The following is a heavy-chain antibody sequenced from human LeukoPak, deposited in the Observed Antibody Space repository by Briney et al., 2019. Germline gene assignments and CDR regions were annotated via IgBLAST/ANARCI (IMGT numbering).Heavy chain of an antibody. D-gene: IGHD6-13*01. J-gene: IGHJ6*03. CDR3: ARVRSGSSYSSYYMDV. CDR2: INPNSGGT. Sequence: GASVKVSCKASGYTFTGYYMHWVRQAPGQGLEWMGWINPNSGGTKYAPKFQGRVTMTRDTSISTAFMELSRLRSEDTAVYYCARVRSGSSYSSYYMDVWGKGTTVTISS. CDR1: GYTFTGYY. V-gene: IGHV1-2*02.